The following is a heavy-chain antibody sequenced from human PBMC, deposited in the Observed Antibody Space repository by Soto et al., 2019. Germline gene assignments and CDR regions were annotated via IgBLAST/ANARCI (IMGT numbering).Heavy chain of an antibody. CDR1: GVTFSSYA. J-gene: IGHJ6*02. CDR3: ARDGYYGSGSFRYYYYGMDV. D-gene: IGHD3-10*01. V-gene: IGHV1-69*13. CDR2: IIPIFGTA. Sequence: SVKVSCKASGVTFSSYAISWVRQAPGQGLEWMGGIIPIFGTANYAQKLQGRVTITADESTSTAYMELSSLRSEDTAVYYCARDGYYGSGSFRYYYYGMDVWGQGTTVTVSS.